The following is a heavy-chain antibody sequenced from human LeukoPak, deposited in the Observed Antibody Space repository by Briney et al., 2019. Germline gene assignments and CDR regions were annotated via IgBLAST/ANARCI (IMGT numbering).Heavy chain of an antibody. CDR3: ARPGGGSSSWYGNGAFDI. J-gene: IGHJ3*02. D-gene: IGHD6-13*01. CDR2: IIPIFGST. CDR1: GGTFSSFG. Sequence: GASVKVSCKASGGTFSSFGISWVRQAPGQGLEWMGEIIPIFGSTNYAQKFQGRVTVTADESTTTAYMELSSLRSEDTAVYYCARPGGGSSSWYGNGAFDIWGQGTMVTVSS. V-gene: IGHV1-69*13.